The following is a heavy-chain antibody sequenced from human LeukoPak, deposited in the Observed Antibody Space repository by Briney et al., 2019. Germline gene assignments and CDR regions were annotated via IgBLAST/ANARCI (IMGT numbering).Heavy chain of an antibody. CDR1: GYTFTGYY. J-gene: IGHJ3*02. CDR2: INPNSGGT. D-gene: IGHD1-26*01. V-gene: IGHV1-2*02. CDR3: ARAPVSSIGAGAFDI. Sequence: ASVKVSCKASGYTFTGYYMHWVRQAPGQGLEWMAWINPNSGGTNYAQKFQGRVTMTRDTSISTAYMELSRLRSDDTAVYYCARAPVSSIGAGAFDIWGQGTMVTVSS.